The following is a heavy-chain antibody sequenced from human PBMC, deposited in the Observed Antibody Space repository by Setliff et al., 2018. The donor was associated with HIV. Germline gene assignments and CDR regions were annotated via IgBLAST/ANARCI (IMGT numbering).Heavy chain of an antibody. CDR3: ARGQLLNYYYYYYMDV. V-gene: IGHV4-59*11. J-gene: IGHJ6*03. D-gene: IGHD2-2*01. CDR2: IYYSGST. Sequence: SETLSLTCTVSGGSISSHYWSWTRQPPGKGLEWIGYIYYSGSTNYNPSLKSRVTISVDTSKNQFSLKLSSVTAADTAVYYCARGQLLNYYYYYYMDVWGKGSTVTV. CDR1: GGSISSHY.